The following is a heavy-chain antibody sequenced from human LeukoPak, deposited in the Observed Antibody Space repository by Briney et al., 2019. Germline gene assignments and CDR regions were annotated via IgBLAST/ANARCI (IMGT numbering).Heavy chain of an antibody. CDR2: IRYDGSNK. CDR3: ANNAYYYGSGSFYHYYYMDV. CDR1: GFTFSSYG. D-gene: IGHD3-10*01. Sequence: NPGGSLRLSCAASGFTFSSYGIHWVRQAPGKGLEWVAFIRYDGSNKYYADSVKGRFTISRDNSKNTLYLQMNSLRAEDTAVYYCANNAYYYGSGSFYHYYYMDVWGKGTTVTISS. V-gene: IGHV3-30*02. J-gene: IGHJ6*03.